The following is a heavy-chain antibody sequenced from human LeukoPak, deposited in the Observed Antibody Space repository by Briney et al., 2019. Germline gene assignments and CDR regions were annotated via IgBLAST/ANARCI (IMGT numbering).Heavy chain of an antibody. Sequence: SETLSLTCAVSGGSISSGGYSWSWIRQPPGTGLEWIGYIYYSGSTYYNPSLKSRVTISVDTSKNQFSLKLSSVTAADTAVYYCASGFITMVRGVDYWGQGTLVTVSS. CDR1: GGSISSGGYS. V-gene: IGHV4-30-4*07. CDR2: IYYSGST. CDR3: ASGFITMVRGVDY. J-gene: IGHJ4*02. D-gene: IGHD3-10*01.